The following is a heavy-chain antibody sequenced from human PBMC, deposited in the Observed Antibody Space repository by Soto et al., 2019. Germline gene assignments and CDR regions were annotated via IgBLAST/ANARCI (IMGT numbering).Heavy chain of an antibody. V-gene: IGHV4-59*01. Sequence: SETLSLTCTVSGGSISNFYWSWIRQPPGKGLEWIGCVYYTGRTNVNPSFKSRVSMSVDTSKNQFSLKLDSATAADTATYYCTPRITLFTVNNIWGQGTQVTVSS. CDR1: GGSISNFY. D-gene: IGHD2-15*01. CDR2: VYYTGRT. J-gene: IGHJ4*02. CDR3: TPRITLFTVNNI.